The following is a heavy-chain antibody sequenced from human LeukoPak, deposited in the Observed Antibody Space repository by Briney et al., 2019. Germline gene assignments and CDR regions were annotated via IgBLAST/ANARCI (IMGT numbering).Heavy chain of an antibody. CDR1: GYTFTSYG. J-gene: IGHJ4*02. D-gene: IGHD3-22*01. Sequence: GASVKVSCKASGYTFTSYGISWVRQAPGQGLEWTEWISAYNGNTNYAQKLQGRVTMTTDTSTSTAYMELRSLRSDDTAVYYCARNYYDSSGYPWYYFDYWGQGTLVTVS. CDR3: ARNYYDSSGYPWYYFDY. CDR2: ISAYNGNT. V-gene: IGHV1-18*01.